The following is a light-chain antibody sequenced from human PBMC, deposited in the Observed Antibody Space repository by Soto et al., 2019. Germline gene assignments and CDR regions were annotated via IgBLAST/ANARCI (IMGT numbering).Light chain of an antibody. J-gene: IGKJ1*01. Sequence: EIVLTQSPGILSLSPGERATLACRASQSVSSSYLAWYQQKPGQAPRLLIYRASSRATGIPDKFSGSGSGTDFTFIISRLEPEYFAVYYCQQYGSYWTFGQGTKVEIK. CDR3: QQYGSYWT. V-gene: IGKV3-20*01. CDR2: RAS. CDR1: QSVSSSY.